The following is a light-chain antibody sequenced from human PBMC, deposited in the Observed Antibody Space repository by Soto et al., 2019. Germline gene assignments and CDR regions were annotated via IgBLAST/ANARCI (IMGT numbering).Light chain of an antibody. CDR1: QSVLYSSNNNHD. CDR3: QQYCSTPPT. J-gene: IGKJ4*01. Sequence: IVMTQSPDSLAVSLGERATMNCRSSQSVLYSSNNNHDLAWYQQKPGQSPKLLFYWASARESGVPDRFSGTGSGTDFTLTINSLQPEDVAVYYCQQYCSTPPTFGGGTRVEIK. V-gene: IGKV4-1*01. CDR2: WAS.